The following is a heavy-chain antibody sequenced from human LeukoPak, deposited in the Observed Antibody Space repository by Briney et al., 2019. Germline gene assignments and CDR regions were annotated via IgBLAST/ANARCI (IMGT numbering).Heavy chain of an antibody. Sequence: GRSLRLSCAASGSTFDDYAMHWVRQAPGKGLEWVSGISWNSGSIGYADSVKGRFTISRDNAKNSLYLQMNSLRAEDMALYYCATSLQLWYHFDYWGQGTLVTVSS. CDR2: ISWNSGSI. CDR3: ATSLQLWYHFDY. J-gene: IGHJ4*02. D-gene: IGHD5-18*01. V-gene: IGHV3-9*03. CDR1: GSTFDDYA.